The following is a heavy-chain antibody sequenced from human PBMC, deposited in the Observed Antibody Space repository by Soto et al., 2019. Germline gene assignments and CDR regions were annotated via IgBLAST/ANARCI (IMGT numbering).Heavy chain of an antibody. Sequence: QVQVVQSGAEVKKPGASVKVACKASGYSFDTFGMSWVRQAPGQGLEWMGWRSIEKGDTDSAQKFQDRVTMTTDTSTSIAYMELRSLTSDDTAGYYCARCYCSVGSCFTCWHLDLWGRGTLVTVSS. J-gene: IGHJ2*01. CDR3: ARCYCSVGSCFTCWHLDL. CDR1: GYSFDTFG. V-gene: IGHV1-18*01. CDR2: RSIEKGDT. D-gene: IGHD2-15*01.